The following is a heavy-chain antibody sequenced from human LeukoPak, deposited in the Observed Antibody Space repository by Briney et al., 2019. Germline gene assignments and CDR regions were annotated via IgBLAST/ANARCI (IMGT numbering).Heavy chain of an antibody. V-gene: IGHV4-34*01. D-gene: IGHD3-9*01. CDR3: ARGRLTGYDY. CDR2: VNHSGST. J-gene: IGHJ4*02. CDR1: GGAFSGYY. Sequence: SETLSLTCAVYGGAFSGYYWSWIRQPPGNGLEWIGEVNHSGSTNYNPSLKSRVTISVDTSKNQFSLKLSSVTAADTAVYYCARGRLTGYDYWGQGTLVTVSS.